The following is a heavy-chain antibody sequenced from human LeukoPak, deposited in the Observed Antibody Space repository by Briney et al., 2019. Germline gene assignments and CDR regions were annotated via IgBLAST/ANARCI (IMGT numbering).Heavy chain of an antibody. V-gene: IGHV1-3*01. CDR2: INAGNGNT. D-gene: IGHD6-13*01. CDR3: ARGPIAAAGYEYFQH. J-gene: IGHJ1*01. Sequence: GASVKVSCKASGYTFTSYAMHWVRQAPGQRLEWMGWINAGNGNTKYSQKFQGRVTMTTDTSTSTAYMELRSLRSDDTAVYYCARGPIAAAGYEYFQHWGQGTLVTVSS. CDR1: GYTFTSYA.